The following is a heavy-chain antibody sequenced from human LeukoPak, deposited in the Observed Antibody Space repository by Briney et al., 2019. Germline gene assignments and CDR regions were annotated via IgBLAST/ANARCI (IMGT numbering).Heavy chain of an antibody. Sequence: SETLSLTCTVSSGSISTSNYYWSWIRQPPGKGLEWIGEINHSGSTNNNPSLKSRVTISVDTSKNQFSLKLSSVTAADTAVYYCARGRDHYDSSGYYFDAFDIWGQGTMVTVSS. CDR2: INHSGST. CDR3: ARGRDHYDSSGYYFDAFDI. J-gene: IGHJ3*02. V-gene: IGHV4-39*07. D-gene: IGHD3-22*01. CDR1: SGSISTSNYY.